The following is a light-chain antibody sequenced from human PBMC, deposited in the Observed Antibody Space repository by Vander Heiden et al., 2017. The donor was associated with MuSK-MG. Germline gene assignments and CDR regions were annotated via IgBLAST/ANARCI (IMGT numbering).Light chain of an antibody. J-gene: IGLJ2*01. CDR1: SSNIGSNY. CDR3: AAWDDSLSGQV. V-gene: IGLV1-47*01. CDR2: RNN. Sequence: QSVLTHPPSASGTPGQRATSSCSGSSSNIGSNYVYWYQQLPGTAPKLLIYRNNQRPSGVPDRFSGSKSGTSASLAISGLRSEDEADYYCAAWDDSLSGQVFGGGTKLTVL.